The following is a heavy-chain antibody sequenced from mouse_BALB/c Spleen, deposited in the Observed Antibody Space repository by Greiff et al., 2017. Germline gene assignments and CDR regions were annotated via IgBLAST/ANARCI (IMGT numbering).Heavy chain of an antibody. J-gene: IGHJ2*01. V-gene: IGHV1S127*01. Sequence: QVQLQQPGAELVKPGASVKMSCKASGYTFTSYWMHWVKQRPGQGLEWIGTIDPSDSYTSYNQKFKGKATLTVDTSSSTAYMQLSSLTSEDSAVYYCTRSNPHYFDYWGQGTTLTVSS. CDR3: TRSNPHYFDY. CDR2: IDPSDSYT. CDR1: GYTFTSYW.